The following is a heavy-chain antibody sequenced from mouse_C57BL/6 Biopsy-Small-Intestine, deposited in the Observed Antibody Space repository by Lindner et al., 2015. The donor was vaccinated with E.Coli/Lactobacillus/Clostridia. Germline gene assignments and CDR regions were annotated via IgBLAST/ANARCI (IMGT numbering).Heavy chain of an antibody. CDR3: TRSGYYRYGGAMDY. CDR2: INPYNDGT. V-gene: IGHV1-14*01. D-gene: IGHD2-14*01. J-gene: IGHJ4*01. CDR1: GYTFTSYV. Sequence: VQLQESGPELVKPGASVKMSCKASGYTFTSYVIHWVKQKPGQGLEWIGYINPYNDGTKYNEKFKGKATLTSDKASSTAYMELSSLTSEDSAVYYCTRSGYYRYGGAMDYWGQGTSVTVSS.